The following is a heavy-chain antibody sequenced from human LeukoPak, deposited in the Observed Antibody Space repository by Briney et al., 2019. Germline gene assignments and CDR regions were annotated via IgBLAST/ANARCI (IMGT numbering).Heavy chain of an antibody. CDR3: ARVDCSGGSCYSGFDY. J-gene: IGHJ4*02. D-gene: IGHD2-15*01. CDR2: MNPNSGNT. Sequence: ASVTVSCKASGYTFTSYDINWVRQATGQGLEWMGWMNPNSGNTGYAQKFQGRVTMTRNTSISTAYMELSSLRSEDTAVYYCARVDCSGGSCYSGFDYWGQGTLVTVSS. CDR1: GYTFTSYD. V-gene: IGHV1-8*01.